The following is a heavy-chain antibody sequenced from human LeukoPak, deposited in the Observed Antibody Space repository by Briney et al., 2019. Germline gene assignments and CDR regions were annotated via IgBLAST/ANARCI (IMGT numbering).Heavy chain of an antibody. J-gene: IGHJ5*02. D-gene: IGHD3-3*01. Sequence: PSETLSLTCAVSGGSISSGGYSWSWIRQPPGKGLEWIGYIYHSGSTYYNPSLKSRVTISVDRSKNQFSLKLSSVTAADTAVYYCARVDYDFWSGYWFGPWGQGTLVTVSS. V-gene: IGHV4-30-2*01. CDR3: ARVDYDFWSGYWFGP. CDR1: GGSISSGGYS. CDR2: IYHSGST.